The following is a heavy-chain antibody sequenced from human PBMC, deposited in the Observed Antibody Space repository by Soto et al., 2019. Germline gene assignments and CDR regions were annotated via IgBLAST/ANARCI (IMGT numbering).Heavy chain of an antibody. J-gene: IGHJ5*02. CDR2: TYYRSKWYN. D-gene: IGHD2-8*01. CDR1: FDTVSSNIAT. V-gene: IGHV6-1*01. CDR3: VRLIGNGWLDT. Sequence: SQALLITYAISFDTVSSNIATRTWIRQAPSICLEWLGRTYYRSKWYNDYAVSVKSRITINPDTSNNQPSLQLNSVTPDDTAVYYCVRLIGNGWLDTWGQGTLVTVSS.